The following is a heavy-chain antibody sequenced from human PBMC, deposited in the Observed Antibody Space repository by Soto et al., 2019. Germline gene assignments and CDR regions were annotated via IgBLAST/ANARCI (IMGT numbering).Heavy chain of an antibody. CDR1: GGSIIGYD. J-gene: IGHJ6*02. D-gene: IGHD2-15*01. Sequence: PSETLSLTWTVSGGSIIGYDWRLIRQPPGKGLEWIGYIYYSGSTNYNPSLKSRVTISVDTSKNQFSLKLSSVTAADTAVYYCARPPSPPVGGLDVWGQATTVTLSS. CDR3: ARPPSPPVGGLDV. V-gene: IGHV4-59*01. CDR2: IYYSGST.